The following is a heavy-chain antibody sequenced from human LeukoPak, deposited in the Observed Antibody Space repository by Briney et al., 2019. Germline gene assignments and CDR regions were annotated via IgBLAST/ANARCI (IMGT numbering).Heavy chain of an antibody. J-gene: IGHJ3*02. D-gene: IGHD6-13*01. V-gene: IGHV4-4*07. CDR1: GGSISSYY. Sequence: SETLSLTCTVSGGSISSYYWSWIRQPAGKGLEWIGRIYTSGSTNYNPSLKSRVTMSVDTSKNQFSLKLSSVTAADTAVYYCAREGAFGYSSPMDIWGQGTMDTVSS. CDR2: IYTSGST. CDR3: AREGAFGYSSPMDI.